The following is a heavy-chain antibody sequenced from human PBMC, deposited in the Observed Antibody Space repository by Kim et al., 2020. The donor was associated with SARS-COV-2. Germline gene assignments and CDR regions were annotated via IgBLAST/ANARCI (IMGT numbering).Heavy chain of an antibody. V-gene: IGHV1-3*01. J-gene: IGHJ6*02. CDR3: ARDDTYQLLSNYYYTGMDV. Sequence: ASVKVSCKASGYTFTNYAMHWVRQAPGQSLEWMGWINAGHGDIKYSQKFHGRVTITRDTSASTAYMELSSLLSEDTAIYYCARDDTYQLLSNYYYTGMDVWGQETTVTV. CDR1: GYTFTNYA. CDR2: INAGHGDI. D-gene: IGHD2-2*01.